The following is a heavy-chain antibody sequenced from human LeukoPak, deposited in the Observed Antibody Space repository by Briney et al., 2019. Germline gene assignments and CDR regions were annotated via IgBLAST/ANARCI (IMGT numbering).Heavy chain of an antibody. V-gene: IGHV4-31*03. CDR1: GGSIGSGGYY. CDR2: IYYSGST. J-gene: IGHJ6*02. D-gene: IGHD3-10*01. Sequence: KSSETLSLTCTVSGGSIGSGGYYWSWIRQHPGKGLEWIGYIYYSGSTYYNPSLKSRVTISVDTSKNQFSLKLSPVTAADTAVYYCARASIAGSGSYYPYYYYGMDVWGQGTTVTVSS. CDR3: ARASIAGSGSYYPYYYYGMDV.